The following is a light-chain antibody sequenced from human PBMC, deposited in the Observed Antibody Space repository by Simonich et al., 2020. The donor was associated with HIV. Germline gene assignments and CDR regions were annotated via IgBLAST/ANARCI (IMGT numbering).Light chain of an antibody. CDR2: DAS. CDR3: QQYSNSLWT. Sequence: EFVLTQSPGTLSLSPGERATLSCRASQRISSSYLAWYQQKPGLAPRPLIYDASSRATGIPDRLSGSGSGTDYTLTISKLEPEDFAVYYCQQYSNSLWTFGQGTKVEIK. CDR1: QRISSSY. J-gene: IGKJ1*01. V-gene: IGKV3D-20*01.